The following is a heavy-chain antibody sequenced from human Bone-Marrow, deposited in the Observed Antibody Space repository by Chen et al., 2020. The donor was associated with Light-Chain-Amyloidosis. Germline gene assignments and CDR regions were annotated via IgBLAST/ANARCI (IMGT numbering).Heavy chain of an antibody. CDR3: ARVNPNYDFWSGYYWHFDY. D-gene: IGHD3-3*01. CDR1: GGSFSGYY. CDR2: LNHSGSP. Sequence: QVQLQPWGAGLLKPSETLSLTCAVYGGSFSGYYWSWIRQSPGKGLDWIGELNHSGSPNYNPSLKSRVTISVDTTKNQFSLKRSSVTAADTAVYYCARVNPNYDFWSGYYWHFDYWGQGTLVTVSS. V-gene: IGHV4-34*01. J-gene: IGHJ4*02.